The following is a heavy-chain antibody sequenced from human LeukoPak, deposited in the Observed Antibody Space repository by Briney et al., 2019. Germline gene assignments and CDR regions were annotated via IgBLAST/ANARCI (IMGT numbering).Heavy chain of an antibody. CDR3: AREPRGYSYHFDY. J-gene: IGHJ4*02. CDR2: ISYDGSNK. V-gene: IGHV3-30-3*01. Sequence: GESLRLSCTASGFTFSNFWMGWVRQAPGKGLEWVAVISYDGSNKYYADSVKGRFTISRDNSKNTLYLQMNSLSAEDTAVYYCAREPRGYSYHFDYWGQGTLVTVSS. CDR1: GFTFSNFW. D-gene: IGHD5-18*01.